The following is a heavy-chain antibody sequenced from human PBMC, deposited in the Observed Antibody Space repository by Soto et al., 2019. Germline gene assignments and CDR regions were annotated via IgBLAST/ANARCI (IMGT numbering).Heavy chain of an antibody. CDR2: LNGDGSST. D-gene: IGHD3-9*01. CDR3: VRSETGYFRD. CDR1: GFTFSTSW. Sequence: PGGSLRLSCAASGFTFSTSWMHWVRQAPGKGLVWVSRLNGDGSSTNYADSVKGRFTISRDNAKNTLYLQMNSLRAEDTGLYYCVRSETGYFRDWGQGTLVTVSS. J-gene: IGHJ4*02. V-gene: IGHV3-74*01.